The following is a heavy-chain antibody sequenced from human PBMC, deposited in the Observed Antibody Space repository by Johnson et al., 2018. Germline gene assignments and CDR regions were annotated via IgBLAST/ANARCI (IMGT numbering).Heavy chain of an antibody. Sequence: QLVQSGPEVTKPGTSVKVSCKASGFTFTSSAVQWVRQARGQRLEWIGWIVVGSGNTNYAQKFQERVTLTRDMSTSPDYMELSSLQSEDKAVYYCAADPRIAVAGMGLYYDYGMDVWGQGTTVTVSS. CDR2: IVVGSGNT. J-gene: IGHJ6*02. CDR3: AADPRIAVAGMGLYYDYGMDV. CDR1: GFTFTSSA. V-gene: IGHV1-58*01. D-gene: IGHD6-19*01.